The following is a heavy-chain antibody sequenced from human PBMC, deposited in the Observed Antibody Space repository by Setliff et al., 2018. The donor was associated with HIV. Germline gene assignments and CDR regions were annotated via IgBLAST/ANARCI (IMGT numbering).Heavy chain of an antibody. J-gene: IGHJ5*02. CDR1: GGSISSDGSY. D-gene: IGHD3-22*01. Sequence: SETLSLTRTVSGGSISSDGSYWSWIRQPAGEGLEWIGHISASGRTNYNPSLKSRVTISVDTSKDQFSLRLSSVTAADTAIYYCARRGGSGFYYWFDPWGQGTLVTVSS. V-gene: IGHV4-61*09. CDR3: ARRGGSGFYYWFDP. CDR2: ISASGRT.